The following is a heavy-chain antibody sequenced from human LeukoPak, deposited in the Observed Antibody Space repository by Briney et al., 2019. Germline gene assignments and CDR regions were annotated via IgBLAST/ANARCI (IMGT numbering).Heavy chain of an antibody. CDR2: IYHSGST. Sequence: SETLSLTCTVSGYSISSGYYWAWIRQPPGKGLEWIGNIYHSGSTYYNPSLKSRVTISVDTSKNQFSLQLNSVTPEDTAVYYCARAPGPGLDYWGQGTLVTVSS. CDR3: ARAPGPGLDY. V-gene: IGHV4-38-2*02. J-gene: IGHJ4*02. D-gene: IGHD1-1*01. CDR1: GYSISSGYY.